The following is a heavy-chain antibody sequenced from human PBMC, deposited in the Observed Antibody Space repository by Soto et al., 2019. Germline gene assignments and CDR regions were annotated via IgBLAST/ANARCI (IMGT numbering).Heavy chain of an antibody. Sequence: PSETLSLTCTVSGGSISSGGYYWSWIRQHPGKGLEWIGYIYYSGSTYYNPSLKNQVTISVDTSKNQFSLKLSSVTAADTAVYFCARERFLELNYYYYYYMDVWGKGTTVTVSS. D-gene: IGHD3-3*01. V-gene: IGHV4-31*01. CDR1: GGSISSGGYY. J-gene: IGHJ6*03. CDR3: ARERFLELNYYYYYYMDV. CDR2: IYYSGST.